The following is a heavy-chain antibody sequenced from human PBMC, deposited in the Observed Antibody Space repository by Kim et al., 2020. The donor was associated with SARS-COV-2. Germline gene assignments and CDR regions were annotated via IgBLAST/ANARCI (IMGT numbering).Heavy chain of an antibody. J-gene: IGHJ4*02. CDR3: ARDLGQWETQP. Sequence: IYYADSGTGRFTISRDNAKNSLYLQMSSLGDEDTAVYYCARDLGQWETQPWGQGTLVTVSS. CDR2: I. V-gene: IGHV3-48*02. D-gene: IGHD1-26*01.